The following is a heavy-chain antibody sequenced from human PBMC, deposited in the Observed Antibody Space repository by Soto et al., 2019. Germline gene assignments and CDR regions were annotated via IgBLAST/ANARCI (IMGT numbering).Heavy chain of an antibody. CDR1: GFTFSSYG. CDR2: ISSDGSNK. V-gene: IGHV3-30*18. J-gene: IGHJ6*02. D-gene: IGHD3-10*01. Sequence: QVQLVESGGGVVQPGRSLRLSCAASGFTFSSYGMHWVRQAPGKGLEWVAVISSDGSNKYYADSVKGRFTISRDNSKNTLYMHMSSLRAEDTAVYYWAKDWKWFGEFIEQDYYYGMDVWGQGTTVTVSS. CDR3: AKDWKWFGEFIEQDYYYGMDV.